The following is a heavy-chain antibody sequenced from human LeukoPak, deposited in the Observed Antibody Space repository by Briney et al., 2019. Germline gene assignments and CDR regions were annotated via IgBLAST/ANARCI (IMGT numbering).Heavy chain of an antibody. J-gene: IGHJ4*02. CDR1: VYTLTTYP. CDR3: VTGIDPTGYSNS. D-gene: IGHD3-22*01. CDR2: IDTNPGSP. V-gene: IGHV7-4-1*02. Sequence: ASLKVSCKASVYTLTTYPINWVRQAPRQGLEWLGWIDTNPGSPPYAPGPTGRFVLSLDPSVSTPFLQINRLKAQHTALHYCVTGIDPTGYSNSSGQPT.